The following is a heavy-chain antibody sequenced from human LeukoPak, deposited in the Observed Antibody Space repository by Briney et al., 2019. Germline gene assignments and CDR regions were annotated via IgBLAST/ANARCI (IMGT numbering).Heavy chain of an antibody. D-gene: IGHD2-21*02. V-gene: IGHV1-18*01. CDR3: APRVTTFIWFDS. J-gene: IGHJ5*01. CDR2: ISAYNGNT. Sequence: ASVKVSCKASGYTFTSYGISWVRQAPGQGLEWMGWISAYNGNTNYAQKLQGRVTMTTGTSTSTAYMELRSLRSDDTAVYYCAPRVTTFIWFDSCGQGTLVTVSS. CDR1: GYTFTSYG.